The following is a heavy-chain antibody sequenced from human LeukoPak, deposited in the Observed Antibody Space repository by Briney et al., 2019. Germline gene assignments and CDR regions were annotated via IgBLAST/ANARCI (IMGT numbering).Heavy chain of an antibody. CDR3: ARGRYRRYDILTGYYEYYYYGMDV. CDR2: IIPIFGTA. Sequence: ASVTVSCKASGGTFSSYAISWVRQAPGQGLEWMGGIIPIFGTANYAQKFQGRVTITADESTSTAYMELSSLRSEDTAVYYCARGRYRRYDILTGYYEYYYYGMDVWGQGTTVTVSS. CDR1: GGTFSSYA. V-gene: IGHV1-69*13. J-gene: IGHJ6*02. D-gene: IGHD3-9*01.